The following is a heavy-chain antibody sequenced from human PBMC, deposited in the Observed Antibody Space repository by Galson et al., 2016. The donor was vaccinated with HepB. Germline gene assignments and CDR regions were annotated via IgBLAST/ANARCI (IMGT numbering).Heavy chain of an antibody. CDR3: AKGTGRFDNDVLTIEHMDV. D-gene: IGHD3-9*01. CDR1: GGTFSNYA. Sequence: SVKVSCKASGGTFSNYAINWVRQTPGQGLEWMGGLIPIFDTTNYGQNFQGRVTITADESTSTAYMELSSLRSEDTAVYYCAKGTGRFDNDVLTIEHMDVWGQGTTVTVSS. CDR2: LIPIFDTT. V-gene: IGHV1-69*13. J-gene: IGHJ6*02.